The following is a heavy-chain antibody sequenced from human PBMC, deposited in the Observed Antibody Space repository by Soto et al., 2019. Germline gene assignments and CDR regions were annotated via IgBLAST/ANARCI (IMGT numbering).Heavy chain of an antibody. D-gene: IGHD2-15*01. J-gene: IGHJ4*02. CDR1: GFTFSYYA. Sequence: EVQLLESGGGLVQPGGSLRLSCAASGFTFSYYAMSWVRQAPGKGLEWVSGISGSGGSTYYADSVKGRFTISRDNSKNTLYLQMNSLRAEDMAVYYCAKGQDCSGGSCLRGFDYWGQGTLVTDSS. CDR3: AKGQDCSGGSCLRGFDY. CDR2: ISGSGGST. V-gene: IGHV3-23*01.